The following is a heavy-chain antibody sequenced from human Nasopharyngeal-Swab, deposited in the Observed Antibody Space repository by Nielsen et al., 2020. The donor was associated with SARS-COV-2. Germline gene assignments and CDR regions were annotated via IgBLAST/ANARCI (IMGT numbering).Heavy chain of an antibody. CDR3: ARDFLVGKGQLGDY. J-gene: IGHJ4*02. CDR1: GYTFTSYA. CDR2: INAGNGNT. D-gene: IGHD6-6*01. V-gene: IGHV1-3*01. Sequence: ASVKVSCKASGYTFTSYAMHWVRQAPGQRLEWMGWINAGNGNTKYSQKFQGRVTITRDTSACTAYMELSSLRSEDTAVYYCARDFLVGKGQLGDYWGQGTLVTVSS.